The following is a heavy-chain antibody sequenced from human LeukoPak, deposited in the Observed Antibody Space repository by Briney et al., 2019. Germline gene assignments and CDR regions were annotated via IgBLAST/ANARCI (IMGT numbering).Heavy chain of an antibody. CDR2: IIPILGIA. CDR3: ARDLAGVGWFDP. J-gene: IGHJ5*02. CDR1: GGTFSSYA. V-gene: IGHV1-69*04. D-gene: IGHD1-26*01. Sequence: ASVKVSCKASGGTFSSYAISWVRQAPGQGLEWMGRIIPILGIANYAQKFQGRVTITADKSTSTAYMELSSLRSEDTAVYYCARDLAGVGWFDPWGQGTLVTVSS.